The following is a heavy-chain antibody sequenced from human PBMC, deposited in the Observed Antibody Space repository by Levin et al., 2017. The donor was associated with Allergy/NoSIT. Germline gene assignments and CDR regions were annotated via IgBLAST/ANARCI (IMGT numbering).Heavy chain of an antibody. J-gene: IGHJ6*02. V-gene: IGHV4-59*01. Sequence: PSETLSLTCTVSGGSISSSYWSWIRQPPGKGLEWIGYIYYSGSTNNNHSLKSRVTISVDTSKNQFSLKLSSVTAADTAVSYCAREGGTVVTPDDYYYGMDGWGQGTTVTVAS. CDR2: IYYSGST. CDR1: GGSISSSY. D-gene: IGHD4-23*01. CDR3: AREGGTVVTPDDYYYGMDG.